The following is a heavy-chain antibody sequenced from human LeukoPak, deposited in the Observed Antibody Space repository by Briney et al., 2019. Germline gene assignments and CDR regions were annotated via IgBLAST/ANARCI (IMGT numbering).Heavy chain of an antibody. CDR2: IVPSLGLT. Sequence: GASVKVSCKASGGTFSSYTISWVRQAPGQGLEWMGRIVPSLGLTNYAQKFQGRVTVTADKSTSTAYMELSSLRSEDTGVYYCTRDPPRDSWEPSWDYWGQGTLITVSA. V-gene: IGHV1-69*04. D-gene: IGHD1-26*01. J-gene: IGHJ4*02. CDR1: GGTFSSYT. CDR3: TRDPPRDSWEPSWDY.